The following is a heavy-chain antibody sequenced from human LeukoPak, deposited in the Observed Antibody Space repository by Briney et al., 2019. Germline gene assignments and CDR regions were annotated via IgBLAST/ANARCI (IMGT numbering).Heavy chain of an antibody. Sequence: SETLSLTCTVSGGSISSSSYYWGWIRQPPGKGLGWIGSIYYSGSTYYNPSLKSRVTISVDTSKNQFSLKLSSVTAADTAVYYCARDRGYSYGLDYWGRGTLVTVSS. CDR1: GGSISSSSYY. J-gene: IGHJ4*02. CDR3: ARDRGYSYGLDY. CDR2: IYYSGST. V-gene: IGHV4-39*07. D-gene: IGHD5-18*01.